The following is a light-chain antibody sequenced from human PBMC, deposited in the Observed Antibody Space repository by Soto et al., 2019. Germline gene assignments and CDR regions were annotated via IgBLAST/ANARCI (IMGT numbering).Light chain of an antibody. V-gene: IGLV2-14*01. CDR1: SSDVGGYNY. J-gene: IGLJ2*01. CDR3: SSYTSSSKVV. CDR2: DVS. Sequence: QSALTQPASVSGSPGQAITISCTGTSSDVGGYNYVSWYQQHPGKAPKLMIYDVSNRPSGVSNRFSGSKSGNTASLTISGLQAKDEADYYCSSYTSSSKVVFGGGTQLTVL.